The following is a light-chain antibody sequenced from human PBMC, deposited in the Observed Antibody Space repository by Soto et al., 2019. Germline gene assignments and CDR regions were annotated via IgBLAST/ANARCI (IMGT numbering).Light chain of an antibody. CDR3: QQYGNSPIT. CDR2: DAS. V-gene: IGKV3D-20*01. Sequence: EIVLTQSPGTLSLSPGARAPLSCRASQSVSSIYFAWYQQKAGLAPRLLIYDASSRAFDIPDRFSGSGSGTDFTLTISRLEPEDFAVYYCQQYGNSPITFGQGTRLEIK. J-gene: IGKJ5*01. CDR1: QSVSSIY.